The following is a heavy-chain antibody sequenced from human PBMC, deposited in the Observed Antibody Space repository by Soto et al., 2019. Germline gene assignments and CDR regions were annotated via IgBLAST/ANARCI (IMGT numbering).Heavy chain of an antibody. CDR2: VNPIVGMS. CDR3: STIYGSASTHFDS. CDR1: GGTFNSYT. J-gene: IGHJ4*02. Sequence: QVQLVQSGAEVKKPGSSVKVSCTASGGTFNSYTLNWVRQAPGQRLEWVGRVNPIVGMSDSASKFQGRVTMTADRSTSKAYMDLTGLKSEDTAVYYCSTIYGSASTHFDSWGQGTLVTVSS. V-gene: IGHV1-69*02. D-gene: IGHD3-10*01.